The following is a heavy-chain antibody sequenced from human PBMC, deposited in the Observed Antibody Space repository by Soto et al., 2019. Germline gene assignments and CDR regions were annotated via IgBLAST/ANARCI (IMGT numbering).Heavy chain of an antibody. CDR2: ISAYNGNT. D-gene: IGHD3-22*01. Sequence: ASVKVSCKASGYTFTSYGISWVRQAPGQGLEWMGWISAYNGNTNYAQKLQGRVTMTTDTSTSTAYMELRSLRSDDTAVYYCARDSYDYDSSGRDLGYWGQGTLVTVYS. J-gene: IGHJ4*02. CDR3: ARDSYDYDSSGRDLGY. V-gene: IGHV1-18*04. CDR1: GYTFTSYG.